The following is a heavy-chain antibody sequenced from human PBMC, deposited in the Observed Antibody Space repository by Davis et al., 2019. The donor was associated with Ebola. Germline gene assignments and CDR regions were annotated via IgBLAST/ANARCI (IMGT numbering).Heavy chain of an antibody. CDR3: ARAPNYDVLTGTSSYYFDY. CDR1: GYTFTSYG. D-gene: IGHD3-9*01. Sequence: ASVEVSCKSSGYTFTSYGLVWVRQAPGLGLEWMGWISGFNTNTNFAQKFQGRVTVSKDTSTNTAYMDLRSLTSDDTAIYYCARAPNYDVLTGTSSYYFDYWGQETLVTVSS. CDR2: ISGFNTNT. V-gene: IGHV1-18*04. J-gene: IGHJ4*02.